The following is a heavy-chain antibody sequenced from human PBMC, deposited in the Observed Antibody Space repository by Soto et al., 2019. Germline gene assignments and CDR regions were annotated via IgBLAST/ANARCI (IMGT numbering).Heavy chain of an antibody. D-gene: IGHD6-13*01. J-gene: IGHJ3*02. CDR1: GFTFDDYA. Sequence: GGSLRLSCAASGFTFDDYAMHWVRQAPGKGLEWVSLISWDGGSTYYADSVKGRFTISRDNSKNSLYLQMNSLRAEDTALYYCAKGNRRAIAEDAFDIWGQGTMVTVSS. V-gene: IGHV3-43D*03. CDR3: AKGNRRAIAEDAFDI. CDR2: ISWDGGST.